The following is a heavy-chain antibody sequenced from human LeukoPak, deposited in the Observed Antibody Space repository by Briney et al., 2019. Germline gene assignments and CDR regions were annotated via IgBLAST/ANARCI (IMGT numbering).Heavy chain of an antibody. CDR2: ISSSSSTI. J-gene: IGHJ4*02. D-gene: IGHD3-16*01. CDR1: GFTFSSYN. CDR3: ARDERMGFDY. V-gene: IGHV3-48*01. Sequence: GGSLRLSCAASGFTFSSYNMNWVRQAPGKGLEWVSYISSSSSTIYYADSVKGRFTISRDNAKNSLYLQMNSLRAEDTAVYYCARDERMGFDYWGQGTLVTVSS.